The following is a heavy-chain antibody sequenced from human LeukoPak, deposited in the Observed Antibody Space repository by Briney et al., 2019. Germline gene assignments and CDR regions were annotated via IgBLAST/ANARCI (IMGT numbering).Heavy chain of an antibody. J-gene: IGHJ5*02. CDR2: ISSSGSTI. V-gene: IGHV3-48*03. D-gene: IGHD6-19*01. CDR1: GFTFSSYE. CDR3: ARDSGWYTWFDP. Sequence: PGGSLRLSCAASGFTFSSYEMNWFRQAPGKGLEWVSYISSSGSTIYYADSVKGRFTISRDNAKNSLYLQMNSLRAEDTAVYYCARDSGWYTWFDPWGQGTLVTVSS.